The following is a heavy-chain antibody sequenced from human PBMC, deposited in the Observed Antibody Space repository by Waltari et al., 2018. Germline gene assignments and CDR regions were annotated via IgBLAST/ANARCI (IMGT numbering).Heavy chain of an antibody. CDR2: IIPSLGIA. CDR1: GGTFSSYT. CDR3: ARDDYGDYNP. J-gene: IGHJ5*02. Sequence: QVQLVQSGAEVKKPGSSVKVSCKASGGTFSSYTISWVRQAPGQGLEWMGRIIPSLGIANYAQKFQGRVTITADKSTSTAYMELSSLRSEDTAVYYCARDDYGDYNPWGQGTLVTVSS. V-gene: IGHV1-69*08. D-gene: IGHD4-17*01.